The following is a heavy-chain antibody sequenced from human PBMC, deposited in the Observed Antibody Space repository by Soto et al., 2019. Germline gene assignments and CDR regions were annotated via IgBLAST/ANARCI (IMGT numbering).Heavy chain of an antibody. CDR3: ARGSTVAAILFDY. J-gene: IGHJ4*02. V-gene: IGHV4-61*01. D-gene: IGHD2-15*01. Sequence: PSETLSLTCTVSGGSVSSGSYHWSWIRQPPGKGLEWVGYIDYSGTTNYNPSLKSRVSISIDTSKNQFSLKLSSVTAADTAVYYCARGSTVAAILFDYWGQGTLVTVSS. CDR1: GGSVSSGSYH. CDR2: IDYSGTT.